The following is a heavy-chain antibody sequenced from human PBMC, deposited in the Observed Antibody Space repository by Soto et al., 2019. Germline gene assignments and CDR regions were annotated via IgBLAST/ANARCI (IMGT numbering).Heavy chain of an antibody. V-gene: IGHV3-74*02. Sequence: EVQLVESGGGLVRPGGSRRLSCAASGFTFSSYWMHWVRQAPGKGLVWVSRMNEDGGTTDYADSVKGRFTISRDNAKNTLYLQMNSLRVEDTAVYYCASDLSGRADVWGQGTTVTVSS. CDR2: MNEDGGTT. D-gene: IGHD3-10*01. CDR3: ASDLSGRADV. CDR1: GFTFSSYW. J-gene: IGHJ6*02.